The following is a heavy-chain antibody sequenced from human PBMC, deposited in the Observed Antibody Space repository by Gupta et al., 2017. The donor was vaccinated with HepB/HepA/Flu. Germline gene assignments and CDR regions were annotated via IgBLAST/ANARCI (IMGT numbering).Heavy chain of an antibody. Sequence: QVQLVQSGAEVKKPGSSVKVSCKASGGTFSSYAISWVRQAPGQGLEWMGRIIPILGIANYAQKFQGRVTITADKSTSTAYMELSSLRSEDTAVYYCARECSGGSCYSIDYWGQGTLVTVSS. CDR1: GGTFSSYA. CDR3: ARECSGGSCYSIDY. CDR2: IIPILGIA. J-gene: IGHJ4*02. D-gene: IGHD2-15*01. V-gene: IGHV1-69*04.